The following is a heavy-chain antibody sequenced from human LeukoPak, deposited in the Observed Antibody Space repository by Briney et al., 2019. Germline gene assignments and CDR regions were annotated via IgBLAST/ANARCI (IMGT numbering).Heavy chain of an antibody. CDR3: ARVAEAAAFDS. J-gene: IGHJ4*02. CDR1: GFTFSSYS. CDR2: ISSSGSYI. D-gene: IGHD6-13*01. V-gene: IGHV3-21*06. Sequence: PGGSLRLSCAASGFTFSSYSMNLVRQAPGKGLEWVSSISSSGSYIYYADSMRGRFTISRDNAKNSLYLQMNSLKPEDTAVYYCARVAEAAAFDSWGQGTLVTVSS.